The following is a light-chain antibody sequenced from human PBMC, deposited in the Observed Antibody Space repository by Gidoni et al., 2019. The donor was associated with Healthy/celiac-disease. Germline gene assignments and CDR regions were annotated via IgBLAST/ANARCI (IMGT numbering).Light chain of an antibody. Sequence: EIVMTQSTATLSVSPGERATLSCRASQSVSSKLAWYQQKPGQATRLLIYGASTRATGMPARFSGSGSGKEFTLNISSLQSEDFAVYYRQQYNNWPTFGQGKRLEIK. CDR3: QQYNNWPT. CDR1: QSVSSK. J-gene: IGKJ5*01. CDR2: GAS. V-gene: IGKV3-15*01.